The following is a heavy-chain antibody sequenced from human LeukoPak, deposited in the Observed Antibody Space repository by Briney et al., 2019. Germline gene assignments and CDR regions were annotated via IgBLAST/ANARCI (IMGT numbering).Heavy chain of an antibody. J-gene: IGHJ4*02. CDR1: GGSISSSSYY. V-gene: IGHV4-39*01. CDR3: ASSGSYRDDY. Sequence: SETLSLTCTVSGGSISSSSYYWGWIRQPPGKGLEWIGSIYYSGGTYYNPSLKSRVTKSVDTSKNQFSLKLSSVTAADTAVYYCASSGSYRDDYWGQGTLVTVSS. CDR2: IYYSGGT. D-gene: IGHD1-26*01.